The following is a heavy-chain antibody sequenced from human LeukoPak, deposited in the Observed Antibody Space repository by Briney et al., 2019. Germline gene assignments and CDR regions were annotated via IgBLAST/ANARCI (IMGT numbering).Heavy chain of an antibody. CDR1: GLTLSSDW. D-gene: IGHD3-22*01. J-gene: IGHJ5*02. Sequence: GGSLRLSCEASGLTLSSDWMHWVRQAPGKGLVWVSRINSDGSSTSYADSVKGRFSISRDNAKNTVYLQMNSLRVEDTAVYYCAGNRDRSAYGRFDPWGQGTLVTVSS. V-gene: IGHV3-74*01. CDR2: INSDGSST. CDR3: AGNRDRSAYGRFDP.